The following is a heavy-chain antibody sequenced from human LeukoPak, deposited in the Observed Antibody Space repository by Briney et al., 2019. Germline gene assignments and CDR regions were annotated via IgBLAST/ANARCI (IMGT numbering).Heavy chain of an antibody. CDR3: AKNIAAADSSGYYYYYMDA. CDR2: IRYDGSNK. Sequence: GGSLRLSCAASGFTFSNYGMHWVRQTPGKGLEWVAFIRYDGSNKYYADSVKGRFTISRDNSKNTLYLQMNSLRAEDTAVYYCAKNIAAADSSGYYYYYMDAWGKGTTVTVSS. J-gene: IGHJ6*03. V-gene: IGHV3-30*02. CDR1: GFTFSNYG. D-gene: IGHD6-13*01.